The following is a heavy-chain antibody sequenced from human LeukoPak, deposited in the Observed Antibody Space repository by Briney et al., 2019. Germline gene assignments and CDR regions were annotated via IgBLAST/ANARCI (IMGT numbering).Heavy chain of an antibody. Sequence: PGGSLRLSCAASGFTFSNAWISWVRQAPGKGLEWVGRIKSKTDGGTTDYAAPVKGRFTISRDDSKNTLYLQMNSLKTEDTAVYYCTTDLGTAGDFDYWGQGTLVTVSS. V-gene: IGHV3-15*01. D-gene: IGHD6-13*01. CDR1: GFTFSNAW. CDR2: IKSKTDGGTT. J-gene: IGHJ4*02. CDR3: TTDLGTAGDFDY.